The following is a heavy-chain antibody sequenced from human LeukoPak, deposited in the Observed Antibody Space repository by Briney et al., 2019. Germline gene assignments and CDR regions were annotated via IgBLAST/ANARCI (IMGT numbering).Heavy chain of an antibody. CDR2: INHSGST. V-gene: IGHV4-34*01. CDR1: GGSFSGFH. CDR3: ARGPKGVWGSYRYNY. J-gene: IGHJ4*02. Sequence: PSETLSLTCAVYGGSFSGFHWSWIRQPPGKGLEWIGEINHSGSTNYNPSLKSRVTISVDTSKNQFSLKLSSVTAADTAVYYCARGPKGVWGSYRYNYWGQGTLVTVSS. D-gene: IGHD3-16*02.